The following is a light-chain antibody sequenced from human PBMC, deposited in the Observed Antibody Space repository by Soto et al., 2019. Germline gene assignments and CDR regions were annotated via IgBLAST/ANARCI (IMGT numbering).Light chain of an antibody. CDR2: DVS. CDR3: YSCSRSSGTRYV. J-gene: IGLJ1*01. Sequence: QSALTQPASVSGSPXXXITISCTXXXXDIGTYNYVSWYQQHPGQAPKLMIYDVSNRPSGVSDRFSGSKSGNTASLTISGLQAEDEADYYCYSCSRSSGTRYVFGTGTKVTVL. V-gene: IGLV2-14*03. CDR1: XXDIGTYNY.